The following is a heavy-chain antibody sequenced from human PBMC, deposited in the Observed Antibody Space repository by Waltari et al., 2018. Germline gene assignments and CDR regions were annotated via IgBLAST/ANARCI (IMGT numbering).Heavy chain of an antibody. Sequence: EVQLVEYGEGLIQPGGSLRLSCAASGFTDNNNSMNCVRQAPGKGLEWVVSISARGGSPYYLDSLKGRITISRDNSRNTVFLQINSLRAEDTAIYYCAKDQRVAPTSLPNYYYGMDVWGQGTTVTVSS. V-gene: IGHV3-23*04. CDR2: ISARGGSP. D-gene: IGHD1-1*01. CDR1: GFTDNNNS. J-gene: IGHJ6*02. CDR3: AKDQRVAPTSLPNYYYGMDV.